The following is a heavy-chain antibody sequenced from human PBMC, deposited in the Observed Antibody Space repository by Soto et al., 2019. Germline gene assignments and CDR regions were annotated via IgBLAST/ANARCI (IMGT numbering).Heavy chain of an antibody. CDR1: GYTFSSYG. Sequence: QVQLVKSGAEVKKPGASVKVSCKASGYTFSSYGISWVRQAPGHGLEWMGWISAYNGNTNYAQKLQGRVTMTTDTSTSTAYMELRSLRSGDTAVYYCARGPNYDILTGNYDGMDVWGQGTTVTVSS. J-gene: IGHJ6*02. V-gene: IGHV1-18*01. CDR3: ARGPNYDILTGNYDGMDV. D-gene: IGHD3-9*01. CDR2: ISAYNGNT.